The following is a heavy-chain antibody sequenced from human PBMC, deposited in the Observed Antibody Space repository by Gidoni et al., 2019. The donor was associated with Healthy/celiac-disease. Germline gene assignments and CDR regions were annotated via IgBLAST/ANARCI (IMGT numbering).Heavy chain of an antibody. CDR1: GFTFSSDG. D-gene: IGHD3-22*01. J-gene: IGHJ4*02. CDR3: AKDGSSSGYIPPLGY. Sequence: QVQLVESGGGVVQPGRSLRLSCAASGFTFSSDGMHWVRQAPGKGREWVAVISYDGSNKYYADSVKGRFTISRDNSKNTLYLQMNSLRAEDTAVYYCAKDGSSSGYIPPLGYWGQGTLVTVSS. CDR2: ISYDGSNK. V-gene: IGHV3-30*18.